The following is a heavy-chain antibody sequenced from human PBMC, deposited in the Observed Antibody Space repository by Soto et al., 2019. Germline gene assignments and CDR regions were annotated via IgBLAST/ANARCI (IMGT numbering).Heavy chain of an antibody. D-gene: IGHD6-6*01. CDR1: GFTFSSYG. V-gene: IGHV3-33*01. CDR2: IWHDGSNK. J-gene: IGHJ4*02. Sequence: QVQLVESGGGVVQPGRSLRLSRAASGFTFSSYGMHWVRQAPGKGLEWLAVIWHDGSNKYYADFVMGRFTISIDNSKKTLNRQMNSLRAEETAVYYGAREVQYSSSSFQGLYEYCVQGTLVTV. CDR3: AREVQYSSSSFQGLYEY.